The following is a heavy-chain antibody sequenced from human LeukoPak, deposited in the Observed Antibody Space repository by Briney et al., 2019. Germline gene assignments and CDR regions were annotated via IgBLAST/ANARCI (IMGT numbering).Heavy chain of an antibody. CDR3: ASGYSSGCVHY. Sequence: SVKVSCKASGGTFSSYAISWVRQAPGQGLEWMGGIIPIFGTANYAQKFQGRLTITADESTSTAYMELSSLRSEDTAVYYCASGYSSGCVHYWGQGTLVTVSS. J-gene: IGHJ4*02. V-gene: IGHV1-69*01. D-gene: IGHD6-19*01. CDR2: IIPIFGTA. CDR1: GGTFSSYA.